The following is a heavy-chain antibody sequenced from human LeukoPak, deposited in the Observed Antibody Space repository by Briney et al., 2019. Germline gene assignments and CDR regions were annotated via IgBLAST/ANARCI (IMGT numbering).Heavy chain of an antibody. D-gene: IGHD2-2*01. CDR1: GFTFSNYW. J-gene: IGHJ4*02. CDR2: INRDGSST. V-gene: IGHV3-74*01. Sequence: GGSLRLSCAASGFTFSNYWMHWVRQAPGKGLVWVSHINRDGSSTNYSNSVKGRFTISRDNPKNTLHLQMNSLRVDDTAVYYCARGEYTYALDWGQGGLVTDSS. CDR3: ARGEYTYALD.